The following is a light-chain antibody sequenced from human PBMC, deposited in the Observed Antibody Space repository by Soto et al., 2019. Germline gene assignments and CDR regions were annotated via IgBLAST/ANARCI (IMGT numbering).Light chain of an antibody. CDR2: STS. CDR3: QHYNSYSEE. Sequence: DIQMTQSPSSLSASVGDRVTITCRASQGIGTDLGWYRQKPGRAPERLIYSTSSLQSGVPSRFSGSGSGTEFTLTISSLQPDDFATYYCQHYNSYSEEFGQGTKVDIK. V-gene: IGKV1-17*01. J-gene: IGKJ1*01. CDR1: QGIGTD.